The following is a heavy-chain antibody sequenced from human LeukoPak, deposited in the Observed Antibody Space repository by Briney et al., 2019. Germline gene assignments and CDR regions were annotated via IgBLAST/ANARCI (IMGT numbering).Heavy chain of an antibody. D-gene: IGHD6-13*01. V-gene: IGHV3-33*01. J-gene: IGHJ5*02. Sequence: GGSLRLSCAASGFTFSSYGEHWVRQAPGKGLEWVVVIWYDGSNKYYAHSVKGRFTIYRDNSKNTQYLQMKSVRAEVTAVYYCAREAAAGTGRNWFDPWGQGTLVTVSS. CDR2: IWYDGSNK. CDR3: AREAAAGTGRNWFDP. CDR1: GFTFSSYG.